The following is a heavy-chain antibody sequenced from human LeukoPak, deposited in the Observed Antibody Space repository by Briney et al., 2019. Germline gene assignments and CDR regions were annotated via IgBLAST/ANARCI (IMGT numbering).Heavy chain of an antibody. D-gene: IGHD3-3*01. J-gene: IGHJ4*02. CDR2: MNHSGSA. CDR3: ARVIPYYDFWSGYSPRGYFDY. V-gene: IGHV4-34*01. CDR1: GGSFSGYY. Sequence: SETLSLTCAVYGGSFSGYYWTWIRQPPGKGLEWIGEMNHSGSANYNPSLKSRVTISVDTSKNQFSLKLSSVTAADTAVYYCARVIPYYDFWSGYSPRGYFDYWGQGTLVTVSS.